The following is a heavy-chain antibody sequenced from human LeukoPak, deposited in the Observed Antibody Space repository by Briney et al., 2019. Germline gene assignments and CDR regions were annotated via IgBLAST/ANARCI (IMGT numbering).Heavy chain of an antibody. J-gene: IGHJ4*02. Sequence: PGGSLRLSCAASGFTFSSYAMHRVRQAPGKGLEWVAVISYDGSNKYYADSVKGRFTISRDNSKNTLYLQMNSLRAEDTAVYYCARGKSFYYDFWSGYYYFDYWGQGTLVTVSS. D-gene: IGHD3-3*01. CDR2: ISYDGSNK. CDR3: ARGKSFYYDFWSGYYYFDY. V-gene: IGHV3-30*04. CDR1: GFTFSSYA.